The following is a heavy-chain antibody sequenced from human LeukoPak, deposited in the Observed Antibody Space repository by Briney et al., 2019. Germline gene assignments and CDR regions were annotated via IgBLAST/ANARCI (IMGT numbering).Heavy chain of an antibody. D-gene: IGHD5-12*01. J-gene: IGHJ6*03. Sequence: SSETLSLTCTVSGGSISSSSYYWGWIRQPPGKGLEWIGSIYYNGSTYYNPSLKSRVTISVDTSKNQFSLKLSSVTAADTAVYYCARLWLRLYYMDVWGKGTTVTVSS. V-gene: IGHV4-39*01. CDR3: ARLWLRLYYMDV. CDR1: GGSISSSSYY. CDR2: IYYNGST.